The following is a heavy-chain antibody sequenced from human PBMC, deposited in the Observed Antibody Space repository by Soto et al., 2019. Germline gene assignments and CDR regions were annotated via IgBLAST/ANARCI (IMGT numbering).Heavy chain of an antibody. D-gene: IGHD3-10*01. CDR1: GGSVSSYW. CDR2: IYYTGST. J-gene: IGHJ4*02. CDR3: ARGPGASDYYFDY. Sequence: PSETLSLTCSVSGGSVSSYWWGWIRQPPGKGLEWIGYIYYTGSTNYSPSLKGRVTISLDASKSQFSLKLTSVTAADTAVYYCARGPGASDYYFDYWGPGTLVTVSS. V-gene: IGHV4-59*02.